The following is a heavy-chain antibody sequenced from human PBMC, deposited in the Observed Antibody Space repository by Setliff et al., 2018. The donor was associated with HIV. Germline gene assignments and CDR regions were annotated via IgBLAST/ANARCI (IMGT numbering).Heavy chain of an antibody. J-gene: IGHJ6*02. CDR1: GGSISSGDYF. CDR3: AREEKLSAVAGTMYYYYAMDV. CDR2: IYSSGNT. V-gene: IGHV4-61*02. Sequence: KASETLSLTCTVSGGSISSGDYFLSWIRQAPGKGLEWIGRIYSSGNTNYNPSLESRVTISVDTSKNQFSLKLSSVTAADTAVYYCAREEKLSAVAGTMYYYYAMDVWGQGTTVTVSS. D-gene: IGHD6-19*01.